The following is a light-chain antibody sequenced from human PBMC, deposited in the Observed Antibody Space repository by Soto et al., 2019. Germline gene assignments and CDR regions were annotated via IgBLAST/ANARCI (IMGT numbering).Light chain of an antibody. Sequence: QSVLTQPASVSGSPGQSITISCTGTSSDVGSYNLVSWYQQHPGKAPKLMIYEGSMRPSGVSNRFSGSRSGNTASLTISGLQAEDEADYYCCSYAVSSTFVVFGGGTQLTVL. CDR2: EGS. CDR3: CSYAVSSTFVV. CDR1: SSDVGSYNL. V-gene: IGLV2-23*01. J-gene: IGLJ2*01.